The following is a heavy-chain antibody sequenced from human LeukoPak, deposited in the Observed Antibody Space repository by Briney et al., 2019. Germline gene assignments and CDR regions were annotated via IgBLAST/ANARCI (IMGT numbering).Heavy chain of an antibody. CDR3: AVLYYDYWSGSVVDY. CDR2: MNPNSGNT. Sequence: ASVKVSCKASGYTFTSYDINCVRQATGPGLEWMGWMNPNSGNTGYAQKLQVRVTITRNTSMSTAYMELSSLRSEDTAVYYCAVLYYDYWSGSVVDYWGQGTLVTVSS. V-gene: IGHV1-8*03. J-gene: IGHJ4*02. CDR1: GYTFTSYD. D-gene: IGHD3-3*01.